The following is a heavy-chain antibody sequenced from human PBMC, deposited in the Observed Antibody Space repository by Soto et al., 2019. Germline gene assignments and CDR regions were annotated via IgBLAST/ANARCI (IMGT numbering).Heavy chain of an antibody. CDR2: IYYSGST. V-gene: IGHV4-59*01. D-gene: IGHD5-18*01. J-gene: IGHJ6*03. CDR1: GGSISSYY. CDR3: ARVGNTAMAWGHYYYYYYMDV. Sequence: PSETLSLTCTVSGGSISSYYWSWIRPPPGKGLEWIGYIYYSGSTNYNPSLKSRVTISVDTSKNQFSLKLSSVTAADTAVYYCARVGNTAMAWGHYYYYYYMDVWGKGTTVTVSS.